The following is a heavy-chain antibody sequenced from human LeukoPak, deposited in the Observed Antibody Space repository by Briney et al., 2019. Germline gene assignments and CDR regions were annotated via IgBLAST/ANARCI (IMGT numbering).Heavy chain of an antibody. J-gene: IGHJ4*02. CDR1: GFTFSSYG. CDR2: ISYDGSNK. Sequence: PGRSLRLSCAASGFTFSSYGMHWVRQAPGKGLEWVAVISYDGSNKYYADSVKGRFTISRDNSKNTLYLQMNSLRAEDTAVYYCAKDGVGYFDYWGQGTLVTVSS. D-gene: IGHD2-15*01. CDR3: AKDGVGYFDY. V-gene: IGHV3-30*18.